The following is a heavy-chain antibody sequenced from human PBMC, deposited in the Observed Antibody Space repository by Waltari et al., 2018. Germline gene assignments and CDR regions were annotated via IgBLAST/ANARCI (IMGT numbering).Heavy chain of an antibody. Sequence: QVQLVQSGAEVKKPGASVTVSCKASGYTFTSYGISWVRQAPGHALEWMGWISTYNGDTTFAQKLQGRVTMTTDTSTSTAYMELRSLRSDDTAMYYCARDIPDLYALTTSWPPFDSWGQGTLVSVSS. CDR1: GYTFTSYG. CDR2: ISTYNGDT. D-gene: IGHD2-2*01. V-gene: IGHV1-18*01. CDR3: ARDIPDLYALTTSWPPFDS. J-gene: IGHJ4*02.